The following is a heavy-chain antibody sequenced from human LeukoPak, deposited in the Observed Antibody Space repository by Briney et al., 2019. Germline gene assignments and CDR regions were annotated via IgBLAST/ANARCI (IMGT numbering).Heavy chain of an antibody. J-gene: IGHJ4*02. CDR3: AREAKVGGALQY. CDR1: GFTFSDYW. D-gene: IGHD1-26*01. CDR2: INTDGSFT. Sequence: GGSLRLSCAASGFTFSDYWTHWVRQAPGEGLVWVSRINTDGSFTRYADSVQGRFTISRDTAKNTLFLQMNSLRAEDTAVYYCAREAKVGGALQYWGQGILVTVSS. V-gene: IGHV3-74*01.